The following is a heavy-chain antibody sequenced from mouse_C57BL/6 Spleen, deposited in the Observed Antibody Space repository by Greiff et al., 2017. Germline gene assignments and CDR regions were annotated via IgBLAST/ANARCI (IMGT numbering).Heavy chain of an antibody. CDR1: GYTFTSYW. Sequence: QVQLQQPGAELVRPGSSVKLSCKASGYTFTSYWMHWVKQRPIQGLEWIGNIDPSDSETHYNQKFKDKATLTVDKSSSTAYMQLSSLTSEDSAVDYCARGGYRGGFAYWGQGTLVTVSA. CDR3: ARGGYRGGFAY. J-gene: IGHJ3*01. CDR2: IDPSDSET. V-gene: IGHV1-52*01. D-gene: IGHD2-2*01.